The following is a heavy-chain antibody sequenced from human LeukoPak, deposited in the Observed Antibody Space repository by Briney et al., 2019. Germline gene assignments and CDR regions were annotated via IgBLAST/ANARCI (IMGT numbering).Heavy chain of an antibody. J-gene: IGHJ4*02. Sequence: GGSLRLSCAASGFSFSNYWMSWVRQAPGKGLEWVSVIYSGGSTYYADSVKGRFTISRDNSKNTLYLQMNSLRAEDTAVYYCAGAGPSLYGSGSRIGFDYWGQGTLVTVPS. CDR1: GFSFSNYW. CDR3: AGAGPSLYGSGSRIGFDY. CDR2: IYSGGST. D-gene: IGHD3-10*01. V-gene: IGHV3-53*01.